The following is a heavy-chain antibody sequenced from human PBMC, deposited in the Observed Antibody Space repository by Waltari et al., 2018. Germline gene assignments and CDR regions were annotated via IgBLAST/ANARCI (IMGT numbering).Heavy chain of an antibody. CDR3: VRLVEDARFGELLFGGYHYYYMDV. D-gene: IGHD3-10*01. CDR1: GYTFTGYY. J-gene: IGHJ6*03. Sequence: QVQLVQSGAEVKKPGASVKVSCKASGYTFTGYYMHWVRQAPGQGLEWMGWINPNSGGTNYAQKFQGRVTMTRDTSISTAYMELSRLRSDDTAVYYCVRLVEDARFGELLFGGYHYYYMDVWGKGTTVTVSS. V-gene: IGHV1-2*02. CDR2: INPNSGGT.